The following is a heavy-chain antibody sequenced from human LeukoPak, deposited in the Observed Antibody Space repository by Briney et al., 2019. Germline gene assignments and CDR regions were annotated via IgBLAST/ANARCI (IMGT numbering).Heavy chain of an antibody. Sequence: SETLSLTCTVSGGSISSGSYYWSWIRQPAGRGLEWIGRIYTSGSTNYNPSLKSRVTISVDTSKNQFSLKLSSVTAADTALYYCARDLGIAVAGSFDYWGQGTLVTVSS. CDR2: IYTSGST. V-gene: IGHV4-61*02. J-gene: IGHJ4*02. CDR3: ARDLGIAVAGSFDY. CDR1: GGSISSGSYY. D-gene: IGHD6-19*01.